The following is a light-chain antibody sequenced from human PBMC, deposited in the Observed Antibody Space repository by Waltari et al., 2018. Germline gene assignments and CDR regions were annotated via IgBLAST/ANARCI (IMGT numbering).Light chain of an antibody. CDR3: CSYIRNVTWV. V-gene: IGLV2-23*01. Sequence: QSALTQPASVSGSPGQSITISCIGTSSDVGGYSLVSWYQQHPAKAPKLMIYEDTKRPAGVSNRLSGFKTGNTASLTISGLQAEDEADYYCCSYIRNVTWVFGGGTKLTVL. J-gene: IGLJ3*02. CDR2: EDT. CDR1: SSDVGGYSL.